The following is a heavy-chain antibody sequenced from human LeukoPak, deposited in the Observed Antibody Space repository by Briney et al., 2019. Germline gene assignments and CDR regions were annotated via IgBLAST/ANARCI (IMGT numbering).Heavy chain of an antibody. CDR2: IYYSGST. CDR3: ARARLGPYSPVDY. V-gene: IGHV4-39*07. D-gene: IGHD6-13*01. J-gene: IGHJ4*02. CDR1: GGSISSSSYY. Sequence: SSETLSLTCTVSGGSISSSSYYWGWIRQPPGKGLEWIGSIYYSGSTYYNPSLKSRVTISVDTSKNQFSLKLSSVTAADTAVYYCARARLGPYSPVDYWGQGTLVTVSS.